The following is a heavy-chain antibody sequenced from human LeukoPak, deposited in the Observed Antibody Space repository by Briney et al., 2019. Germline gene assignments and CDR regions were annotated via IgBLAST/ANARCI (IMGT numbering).Heavy chain of an antibody. CDR2: ISGSGGST. CDR3: AKDPRRYYDSSGPFDY. D-gene: IGHD3-22*01. J-gene: IGHJ4*02. Sequence: GGSLRLSCAASGFTFSSYAMSWVRQAPGNGLEWVSAISGSGGSTYYADSVKGRFTISRDNSKNTLYLQMNSLRAEDTAVYYCAKDPRRYYDSSGPFDYWGQGTLVTVSS. V-gene: IGHV3-23*01. CDR1: GFTFSSYA.